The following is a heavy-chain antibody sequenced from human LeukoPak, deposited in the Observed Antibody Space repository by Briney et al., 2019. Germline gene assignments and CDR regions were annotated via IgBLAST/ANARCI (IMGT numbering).Heavy chain of an antibody. J-gene: IGHJ3*02. CDR3: EAFYYDESGWGDASDM. D-gene: IGHD3-16*01. CDR2: IKEDGSEK. CDR1: GITISSYW. V-gene: IGHV3-7*01. Sequence: PGGSLRLSCAAPGITISSYWMSWVRQAPGKGLEWVATIKEDGSEKYYVDSVKGRFTISRDNAKKSLYLQMNRLRAEDTAVYYCEAFYYDESGWGDASDMWGQGTMVTVSS.